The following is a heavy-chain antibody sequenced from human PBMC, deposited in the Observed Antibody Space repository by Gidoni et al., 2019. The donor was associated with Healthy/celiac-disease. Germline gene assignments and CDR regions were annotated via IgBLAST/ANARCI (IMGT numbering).Heavy chain of an antibody. J-gene: IGHJ4*02. V-gene: IGHV5-51*01. CDR2: IYPGDSDT. CDR1: GYSITSYW. Sequence: EVQLVQSGAEVNKPGESLKTSCKGSGYSITSYWIGWVRQMPGKGLEWMGIIYPGDSDTRYSPSVQGQVTSSADKSISTAYLQWSSLKASDTAMYYCARHHGDYEPSRFDYWGQGTLVTVSS. D-gene: IGHD4-17*01. CDR3: ARHHGDYEPSRFDY.